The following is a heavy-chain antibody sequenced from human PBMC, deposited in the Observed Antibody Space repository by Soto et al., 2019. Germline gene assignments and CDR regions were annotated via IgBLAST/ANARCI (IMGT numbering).Heavy chain of an antibody. D-gene: IGHD2-2*01. J-gene: IGHJ6*03. CDR2: ITGSTGTT. V-gene: IGHV3-23*01. CDR1: GFTFSNFA. CDR3: AKDTSSSPYYMDV. Sequence: EVQVLESGGGSVQPGGSLRLSCAASGFTFSNFAMSWVRHAPGKGLEWVSEITGSTGTTYYADSVRGRFIISRDNSQNTLHLQMNSLRPEDTAVYYCAKDTSSSPYYMDVWGKGTTVTGSS.